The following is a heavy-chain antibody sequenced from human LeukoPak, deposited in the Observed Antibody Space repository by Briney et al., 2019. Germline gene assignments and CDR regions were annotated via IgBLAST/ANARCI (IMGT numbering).Heavy chain of an antibody. CDR3: ARDAPLWFGELSPYYFDS. V-gene: IGHV4-59*12. CDR1: GGSISSYY. D-gene: IGHD3-10*01. Sequence: SETLSLTCTVSGGSISSYYWSWIRQPPGKGLEWIGYIYHSGSTYYNPSLKSRVTISIDTSKNQFSLKLSSMTAADTAVYYCARDAPLWFGELSPYYFDSWGQGTRVTVSS. J-gene: IGHJ4*02. CDR2: IYHSGST.